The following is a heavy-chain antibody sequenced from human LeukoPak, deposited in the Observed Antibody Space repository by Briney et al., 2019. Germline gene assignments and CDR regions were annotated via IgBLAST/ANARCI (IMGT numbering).Heavy chain of an antibody. CDR3: ARGARSKVVEAYYFDY. J-gene: IGHJ4*02. V-gene: IGHV3-30-3*01. Sequence: PGGSLRLSCAASGFTFSSYAMHWVRQAPGKGLEWVAVISYDGGNKYYADSVKGRFTISRDNSKNTLYLQMNSLRAEDTAVYYCARGARSKVVEAYYFDYWGQGTLVTVSS. CDR2: ISYDGGNK. CDR1: GFTFSSYA. D-gene: IGHD3-22*01.